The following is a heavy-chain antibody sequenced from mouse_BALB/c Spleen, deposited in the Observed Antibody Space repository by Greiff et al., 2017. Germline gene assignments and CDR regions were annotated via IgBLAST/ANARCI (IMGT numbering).Heavy chain of an antibody. CDR1: GFTFSSYG. D-gene: IGHD2-3*01. V-gene: IGHV5-6*01. CDR2: ISSGGSYT. CDR3: AGHYDGDFAMDY. Sequence: EVKLVESGGDLVKPGGSLKLSCAASGFTFSSYGMSWVRQTPDKRLEWVATISSGGSYTYYPDSVKGRFTISRDNAKNTLYLQMSSLKSEDTAMYDCAGHYDGDFAMDYGGQGTSGTVSS. J-gene: IGHJ4*01.